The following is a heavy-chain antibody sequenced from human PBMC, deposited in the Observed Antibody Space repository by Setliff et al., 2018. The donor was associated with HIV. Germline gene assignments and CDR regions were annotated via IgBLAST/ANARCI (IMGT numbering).Heavy chain of an antibody. V-gene: IGHV3-53*01. CDR2: IYKAGKT. Sequence: GESLKISCEASGFRVTDTYMAWVRQAPGKGLEWVTLIYKAGKTYYADFVKGRFTIARDDTKNTVSLQMTNLEPGDTAMYYCAKGGYGGAYYVAGYWGQGTKVTVPQ. D-gene: IGHD5-18*01. CDR3: AKGGYGGAYYVAGY. J-gene: IGHJ4*02. CDR1: GFRVTDTY.